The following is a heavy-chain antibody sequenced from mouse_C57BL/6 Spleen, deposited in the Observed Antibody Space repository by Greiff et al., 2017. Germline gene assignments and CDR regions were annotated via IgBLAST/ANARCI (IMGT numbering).Heavy chain of an antibody. J-gene: IGHJ2*01. CDR3: AWGPITTVVANYFDY. D-gene: IGHD1-1*01. CDR1: GYTFTSYG. CDR2: IYPRSGNP. V-gene: IGHV1-81*01. Sequence: QVQLQQSGAELARPGASVKLSCKASGYTFTSYGISWVKQRTGQGLEWIGEIYPRSGNPYYNEKFKGKATLTADKSSSTAYMELRSLTSEDSAVYFCAWGPITTVVANYFDYWGQGTTLTVSS.